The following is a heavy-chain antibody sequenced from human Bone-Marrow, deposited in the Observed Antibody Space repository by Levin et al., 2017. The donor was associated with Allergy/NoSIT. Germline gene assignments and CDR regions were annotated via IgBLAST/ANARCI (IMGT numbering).Heavy chain of an antibody. CDR1: GFIVRRHF. D-gene: IGHD2-8*01. J-gene: IGHJ6*02. V-gene: IGHV3-66*01. CDR2: IQSGGST. Sequence: HPGGSLRLSCTASGFIVRRHFFFWVRQAPGKTLEWVAVIQSGGSTDYADSVKGRFIISRDISKNTVYLQMNSLRVEDTALYYCARGGNVIPGGMDVWGQGTSVIVSS. CDR3: ARGGNVIPGGMDV.